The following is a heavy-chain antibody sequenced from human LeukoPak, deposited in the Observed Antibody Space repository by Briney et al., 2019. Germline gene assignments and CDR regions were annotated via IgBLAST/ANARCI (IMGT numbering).Heavy chain of an antibody. CDR3: ARDVIGDYFDY. CDR1: GGSISSSSYY. Sequence: SETLSLTCTVSGGSISSSSYYWGWIRQPPGKGLEWIGSIYYSGSTYYNPSLKSRVTISVDTSKNQFSLKLSSVIAADTAVYYCARDVIGDYFDYWGQGTLVTVSS. J-gene: IGHJ4*02. V-gene: IGHV4-39*07. CDR2: IYYSGST. D-gene: IGHD2/OR15-2a*01.